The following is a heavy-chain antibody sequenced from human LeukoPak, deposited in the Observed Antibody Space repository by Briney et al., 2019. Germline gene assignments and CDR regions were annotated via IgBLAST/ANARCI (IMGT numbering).Heavy chain of an antibody. CDR1: GGSFSGYY. CDR3: ARGVAPSSSWSGLDY. CDR2: INHSGST. Sequence: SETLSLTCAVYGGSFSGYYWSWIRQPPGKGLEWIGEINHSGSTNYNPSLKSRVTISVDTSKNQFSLKLSSVTAADTAVYYCARGVAPSSSWSGLDYWGQGTLVTVSS. J-gene: IGHJ4*02. V-gene: IGHV4-34*01. D-gene: IGHD6-13*01.